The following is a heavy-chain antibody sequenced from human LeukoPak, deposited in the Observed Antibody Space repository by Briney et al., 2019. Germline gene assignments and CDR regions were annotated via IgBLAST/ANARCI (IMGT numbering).Heavy chain of an antibody. Sequence: GGSLRLSCAASGFSFSSYGMHWVRQAPGKGLEWVTFILYDGSYKYNADSVKGRFTISRDNSKNALYLQMNSLRAEDTAVYYCAKGEAVAGRFDYWGQGTLVTVSS. J-gene: IGHJ4*02. CDR3: AKGEAVAGRFDY. V-gene: IGHV3-30*02. CDR2: ILYDGSYK. CDR1: GFSFSSYG. D-gene: IGHD6-19*01.